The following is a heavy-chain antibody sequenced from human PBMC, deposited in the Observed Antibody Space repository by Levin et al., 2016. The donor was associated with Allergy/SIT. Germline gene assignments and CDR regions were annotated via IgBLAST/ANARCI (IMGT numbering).Heavy chain of an antibody. V-gene: IGHV4-4*02. Sequence: SETLSLTCAVSGGSISSSNWWSWVRQPPGKGLEWIGEIYHSGSTYYNPSLKSRVTISVDTSKNQFSLKLSSVTAADTAVYYCARQRGSSYYYYYMDVWGKGTTVTVSS. CDR3: ARQRGSSYYYYYMDV. D-gene: IGHD6-6*01. CDR1: GGSISSSNW. CDR2: IYHSGST. J-gene: IGHJ6*03.